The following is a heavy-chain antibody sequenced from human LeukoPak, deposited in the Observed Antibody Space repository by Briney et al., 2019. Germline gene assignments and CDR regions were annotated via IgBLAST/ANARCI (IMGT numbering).Heavy chain of an antibody. Sequence: SETLSLTCTVSGGSINNVTYYWGWIRQPPGKGLEWIASMYFRGTTYYNPSLKSRVTVSEDTSENQFSLKLTSVNAADTAIYYCARDTATGSYWGQGTLVTVSS. CDR3: ARDTATGSY. J-gene: IGHJ4*01. V-gene: IGHV4-39*07. CDR2: MYFRGTT. CDR1: GGSINNVTYY. D-gene: IGHD1-1*01.